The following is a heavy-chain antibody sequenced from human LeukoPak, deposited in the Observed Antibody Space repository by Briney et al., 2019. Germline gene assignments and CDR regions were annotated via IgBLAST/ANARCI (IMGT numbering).Heavy chain of an antibody. CDR2: IGSSGGTI. CDR3: VRGVRGYTYGSRFDY. J-gene: IGHJ4*02. D-gene: IGHD5-18*01. Sequence: GGSLRLSCAASGFTVSSNYMSWIRQAPGEGLEWVSYIGSSGGTIYYADSVKGRFTISRDNAKNSLYLQMNSLRDEDTAVYYCVRGVRGYTYGSRFDYWGQGTLVTVSS. V-gene: IGHV3-11*04. CDR1: GFTVSSNY.